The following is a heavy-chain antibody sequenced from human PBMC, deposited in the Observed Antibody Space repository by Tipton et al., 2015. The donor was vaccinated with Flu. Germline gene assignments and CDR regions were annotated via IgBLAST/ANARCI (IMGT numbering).Heavy chain of an antibody. D-gene: IGHD2-2*01. CDR1: GASISSAAYY. CDR3: ARGDCSSTSCLDY. J-gene: IGHJ4*02. Sequence: GASISSAAYYWSWIRQPAGKGLEWIGRIYTSGSTNYNPSLKGRVSISLDTSKKQFSLKLTSVTAADAAVYYCARGDCSSTSCLDYWGQGTLVTVSS. V-gene: IGHV4-61*02. CDR2: IYTSGST.